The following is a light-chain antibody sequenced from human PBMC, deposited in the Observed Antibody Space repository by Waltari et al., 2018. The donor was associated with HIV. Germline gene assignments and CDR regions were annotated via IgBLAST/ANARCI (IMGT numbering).Light chain of an antibody. CDR3: QAWDSSTVL. CDR2: QDD. CDR1: YLGDKY. J-gene: IGLJ2*01. Sequence: SHELTQPPSVSVSPAQTASITCSGDYLGDKYASWYQQKPGQSPVLVIYQDDKRPSGSPERFSGSNSGNTATLTITGTQAMDEADYYCQAWDSSTVLFGGGTKLTVL. V-gene: IGLV3-1*01.